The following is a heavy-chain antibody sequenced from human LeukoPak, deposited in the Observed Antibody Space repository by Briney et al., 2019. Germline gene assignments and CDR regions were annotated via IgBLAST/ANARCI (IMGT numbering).Heavy chain of an antibody. Sequence: ASVKVSCKASGYTFTSYDINWVRQATGQGLEWMGWMNHNSGNTGYAQKFQGRVTMTRDTSINTAYLELNSLRSDDTAVYYCARNGYYGSFYYYMDVWGKGTTVTVSS. CDR3: ARNGYYGSFYYYMDV. D-gene: IGHD3-10*01. V-gene: IGHV1-8*01. CDR2: MNHNSGNT. J-gene: IGHJ6*03. CDR1: GYTFTSYD.